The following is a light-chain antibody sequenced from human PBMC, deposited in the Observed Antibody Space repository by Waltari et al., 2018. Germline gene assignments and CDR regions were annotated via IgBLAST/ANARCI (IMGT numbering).Light chain of an antibody. J-gene: IGKJ5*01. CDR2: DAS. CDR1: PDISNY. Sequence: IQMTESPSSLSASVGDRGTIPCQAMPDISNYLTWYQQKPWKAPKLLIYDASNLETGVPSRFSGSGSGTDFTFTISSLQPEDIATYYCQQHDNLPFGFGQGTRLEIK. CDR3: QQHDNLPFG. V-gene: IGKV1-33*01.